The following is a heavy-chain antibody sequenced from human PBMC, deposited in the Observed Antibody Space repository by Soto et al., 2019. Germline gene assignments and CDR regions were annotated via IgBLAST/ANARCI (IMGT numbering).Heavy chain of an antibody. CDR2: ISGGGRPI. CDR3: ARDLGWAFDS. Sequence: EVQRVESGGGSVQPGGSLRLSCAASGFTFSTFSTNWVRQAPGRGLEWISYISGGGRPISYADSVKGRFTISRDNAKNSLYLQMDSLTDEDTAVYYCARDLGWAFDSWGQGTLVTVSS. CDR1: GFTFSTFS. J-gene: IGHJ4*02. V-gene: IGHV3-48*02. D-gene: IGHD6-19*01.